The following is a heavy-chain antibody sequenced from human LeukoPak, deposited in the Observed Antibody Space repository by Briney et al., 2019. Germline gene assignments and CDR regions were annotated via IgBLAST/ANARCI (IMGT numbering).Heavy chain of an antibody. CDR3: ARGGIAAAGPDY. V-gene: IGHV3-53*01. CDR2: IYSGGST. CDR1: GFTVSSNY. Sequence: GGSLRLSCAASGFTVSSNYMSWGRQAPGKGLEWFSVIYSGGSTYYADSVKGRFTISRDNPKNTLYLQMNSLRAEDTAVYYCARGGIAAAGPDYWGQGTLVTVSS. J-gene: IGHJ4*02. D-gene: IGHD6-13*01.